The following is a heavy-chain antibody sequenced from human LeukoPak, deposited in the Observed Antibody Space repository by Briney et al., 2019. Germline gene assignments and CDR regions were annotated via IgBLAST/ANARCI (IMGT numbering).Heavy chain of an antibody. V-gene: IGHV3-23*01. Sequence: GGSLRLSCVGSGFTFRSHAMSWVRQAPEKGLEFVSGIYENGGTTYYADSVKGRFSISRDNSKNTLYLQMDSLRGEDTAVYYCSAGATTYCGEDCYPSFFFYHGIDVWGQGTTVTVSS. CDR2: IYENGGTT. J-gene: IGHJ6*02. CDR3: SAGATTYCGEDCYPSFFFYHGIDV. D-gene: IGHD2-21*02. CDR1: GFTFRSHA.